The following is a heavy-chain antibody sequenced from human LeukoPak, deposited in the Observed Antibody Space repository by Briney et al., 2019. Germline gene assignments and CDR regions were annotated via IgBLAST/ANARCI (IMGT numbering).Heavy chain of an antibody. J-gene: IGHJ4*02. V-gene: IGHV3-21*01. CDR1: VLTYHIYS. CDR3: ARASSYYDFWSGQLQWGHLDY. CDR2: LRISRRYI. Sequence: LRLLRASSVLTYHIYSMMWAPQARGKAWEGGTSLRISRRYIFYADSVKGRYTISRENAKNSLYLQMNSLRAGETAVYYCARASSYYDFWSGQLQWGHLDYWGQGTLVTVS. D-gene: IGHD3-3*01.